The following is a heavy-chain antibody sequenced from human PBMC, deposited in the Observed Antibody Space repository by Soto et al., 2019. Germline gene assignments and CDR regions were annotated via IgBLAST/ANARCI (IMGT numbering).Heavy chain of an antibody. J-gene: IGHJ4*02. V-gene: IGHV5-10-1*01. CDR3: GVYFCARHALQNEFDL. CDR2: IDPSDSQT. CDR1: GYSFAGYW. D-gene: IGHD2-8*01. Sequence: GESLKISCKGSGYSFAGYWITWVRQMPGKGLEWMGRIDPSDSQTYYSPSFRGHVTISAAKSITTVFLQWSSLRVKSVTAADTGVYFCARHALQNEFDLWGQGTPVTVSS.